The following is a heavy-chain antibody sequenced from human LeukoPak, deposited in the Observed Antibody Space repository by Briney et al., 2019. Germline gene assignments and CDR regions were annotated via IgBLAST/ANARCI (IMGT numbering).Heavy chain of an antibody. D-gene: IGHD3-10*01. Sequence: RPSETLSLTCTVSGGSISSYYWSWIRQPPGKGLEWIGYIYYSGSTNYNPSLKGRVTISVDTSKNQFSLKLSSATAADTAVYYCARHLGLWFGESGSSFDYWGQGTLVTVSS. CDR2: IYYSGST. J-gene: IGHJ4*02. V-gene: IGHV4-59*08. CDR3: ARHLGLWFGESGSSFDY. CDR1: GGSISSYY.